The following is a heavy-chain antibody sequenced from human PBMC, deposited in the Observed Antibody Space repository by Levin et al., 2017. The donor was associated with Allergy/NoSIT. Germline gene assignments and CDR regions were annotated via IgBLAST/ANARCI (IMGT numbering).Heavy chain of an antibody. D-gene: IGHD3-9*01. CDR2: ISYDGSNK. Sequence: SCAASGFTFSSYAMHWVRQAPGKGLEWVAVISYDGSNKYYADSVKGRFTISRDNSKNTLYLQMNSLRAEDTAVYYCAKDYSLCFDCSYYYYGMDVWGQGTTVTVSS. CDR3: AKDYSLCFDCSYYYYGMDV. V-gene: IGHV3-30-3*01. CDR1: GFTFSSYA. J-gene: IGHJ6*02.